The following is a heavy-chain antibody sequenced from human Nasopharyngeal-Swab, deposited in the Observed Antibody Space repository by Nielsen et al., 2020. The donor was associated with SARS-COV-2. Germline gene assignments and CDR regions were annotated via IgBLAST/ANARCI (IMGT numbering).Heavy chain of an antibody. D-gene: IGHD4/OR15-4a*01. Sequence: GESLKISCLDSIVTSSPYWMNWVRQAPGKGLEWVANIKTDGSERNYLDSVKGRFTITSDNAKRSVYLQMNSLRVEDTAMYYCTRGHCDDYGGQGTMVTVSS. CDR1: IVTSSPYW. V-gene: IGHV3-7*03. J-gene: IGHJ3*01. CDR3: TRGHCDDY. CDR2: IKTDGSER.